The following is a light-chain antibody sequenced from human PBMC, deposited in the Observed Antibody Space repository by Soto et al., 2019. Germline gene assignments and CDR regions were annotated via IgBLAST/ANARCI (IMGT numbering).Light chain of an antibody. J-gene: IGLJ1*01. CDR1: SSDVASYNL. Sequence: QSALTQPASVSGSPGQSITIPCTATSSDVASYNLVSWYQQHPDKAPKLLIYEVSYRPSGVSDRFSGSKSGYTASLTISGLQAEDEADYYCSSYTTSSTRVFGTGTKVTVL. CDR3: SSYTTSSTRV. CDR2: EVS. V-gene: IGLV2-14*02.